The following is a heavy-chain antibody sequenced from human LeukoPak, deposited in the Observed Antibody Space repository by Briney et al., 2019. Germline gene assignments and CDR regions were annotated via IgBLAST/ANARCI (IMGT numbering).Heavy chain of an antibody. Sequence: GGSLRLSCAASGFTFSSYAMSWVRQAPGKGLEWVSAISGSGGSTYYADSVKGRLTISRDNSKNTLYLQMNSLRAEDTAVYYCAKGVAVTGTSSWFDPWGQGTLVTVSS. CDR3: AKGVAVTGTSSWFDP. J-gene: IGHJ5*02. CDR1: GFTFSSYA. V-gene: IGHV3-23*01. CDR2: ISGSGGST. D-gene: IGHD6-19*01.